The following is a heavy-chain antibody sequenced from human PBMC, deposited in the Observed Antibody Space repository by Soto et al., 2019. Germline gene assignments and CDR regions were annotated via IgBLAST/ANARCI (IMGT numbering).Heavy chain of an antibody. CDR3: ARTEPGTYFDY. CDR1: GFTFSSYA. V-gene: IGHV3-23*01. CDR2: ISGSGDST. D-gene: IGHD6-13*01. Sequence: EVQLLDSGGGLVQPGGSLRLSCAASGFTFSSYAMNWVRQAPGKGLEWVSVISGSGDSTYYADSVKGRFTISRDNSKNTLYLQMNSLRTEDTAVYYCARTEPGTYFDYWGQGTLVTVSS. J-gene: IGHJ4*02.